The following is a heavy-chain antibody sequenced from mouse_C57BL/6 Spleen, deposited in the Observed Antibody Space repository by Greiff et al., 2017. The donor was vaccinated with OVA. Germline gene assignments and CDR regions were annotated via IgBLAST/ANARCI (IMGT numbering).Heavy chain of an antibody. CDR1: GFTFSDYG. CDR2: ISSGSSTS. D-gene: IGHD1-3*01. Sequence: EVKVVESGGGLVKPGGSLKLSCAASGFTFSDYGMHWVRQAPEKGLEWVAYISSGSSTSYYADTVKGRFTISRDNAKNTLFLQMTSLRSEDTAMYYCARHKDYYAMDYWGQGTSVTVSS. V-gene: IGHV5-17*01. CDR3: ARHKDYYAMDY. J-gene: IGHJ4*01.